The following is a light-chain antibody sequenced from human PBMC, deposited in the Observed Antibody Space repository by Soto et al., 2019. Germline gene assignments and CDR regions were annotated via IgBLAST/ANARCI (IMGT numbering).Light chain of an antibody. CDR2: AAS. J-gene: IGKJ5*01. V-gene: IGKV1-39*01. CDR1: QSISSY. Sequence: DIQMTQSPSSLSASVGDRVTITCRASQSISSYLNWYQQKPGKAPKLLIYAASSLQSGVPSRFSGSGAGTDFTLTISSLQPKDFATYDCQQSYSTPRTFGQGNDWRL. CDR3: QQSYSTPRT.